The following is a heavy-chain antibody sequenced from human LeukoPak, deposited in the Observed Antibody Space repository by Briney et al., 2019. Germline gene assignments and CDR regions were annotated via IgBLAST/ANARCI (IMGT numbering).Heavy chain of an antibody. Sequence: GGSLRLSCAASGFTFSSYGMHWVRQAPAKGLEWVAVIWYDGSNKYYADSVKGRFTISRDNSKNTLYLQMNSLRAEDTAVYYCARHYYDSSGYYYHDYWGQGTLVTVSS. CDR2: IWYDGSNK. CDR1: GFTFSSYG. D-gene: IGHD3-22*01. J-gene: IGHJ4*02. CDR3: ARHYYDSSGYYYHDY. V-gene: IGHV3-33*01.